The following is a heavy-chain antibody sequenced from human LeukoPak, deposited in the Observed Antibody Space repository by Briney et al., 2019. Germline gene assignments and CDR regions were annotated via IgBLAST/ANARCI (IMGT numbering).Heavy chain of an antibody. D-gene: IGHD3-10*01. CDR1: GFTFSTYW. Sequence: PGGSLRLSCAASGFTFSTYWMTWVRQAPGKGLEWVANINQEGSETYYVDSVKGRFIISRDNAKNSLYLQMNSLRVEDTAVYYCARDLNWAGYWGQGTLVTVSS. CDR3: ARDLNWAGY. V-gene: IGHV3-7*01. CDR2: INQEGSET. J-gene: IGHJ4*02.